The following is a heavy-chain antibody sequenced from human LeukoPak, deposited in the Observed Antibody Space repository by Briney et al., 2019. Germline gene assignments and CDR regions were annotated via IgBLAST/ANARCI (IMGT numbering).Heavy chain of an antibody. J-gene: IGHJ6*03. CDR2: INHSGST. Sequence: ASETLSLTCAVYGGSFSGYYWSWIRRPPGKGLGWIGEINHSGSTNYNPSLKSRVTISVDTSKNQFSLKLSSVTAADTAVYYCSRGGTGGRFRPVYYYMDVWGKGTTVTVSS. CDR1: GGSFSGYY. V-gene: IGHV4-34*01. D-gene: IGHD1/OR15-1a*01. CDR3: SRGGTGGRFRPVYYYMDV.